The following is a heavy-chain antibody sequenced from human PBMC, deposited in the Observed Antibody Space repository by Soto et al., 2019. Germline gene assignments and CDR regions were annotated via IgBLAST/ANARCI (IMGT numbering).Heavy chain of an antibody. CDR2: IYSGGST. V-gene: IGHV3-66*01. Sequence: PAGSLRLSCAASGFTVSSNYMSWVRQAPGKGLEWVSVIYSGGSTYYADSVKGRFTISRDNSKNTLYLQMNSLRAEDTAVYYCASDGSIVVGNDAFDIWGQGTMVTVSS. CDR3: ASDGSIVVGNDAFDI. CDR1: GFTVSSNY. D-gene: IGHD2-15*01. J-gene: IGHJ3*02.